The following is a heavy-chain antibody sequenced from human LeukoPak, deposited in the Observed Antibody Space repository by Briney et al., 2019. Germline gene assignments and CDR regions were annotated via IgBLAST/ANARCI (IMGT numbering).Heavy chain of an antibody. Sequence: ASVKVSCKASGYSFSTHDINWVRQATGQGLEWMGWMNPNSGNTGYAQKFQGRVSMTRNTSISTAYMELSSLRSEDTAVYYCARDCSGGSCRSPNWFDPWGQGTLVTVSS. CDR3: ARDCSGGSCRSPNWFDP. CDR2: MNPNSGNT. J-gene: IGHJ5*02. D-gene: IGHD2-15*01. V-gene: IGHV1-8*02. CDR1: GYSFSTHD.